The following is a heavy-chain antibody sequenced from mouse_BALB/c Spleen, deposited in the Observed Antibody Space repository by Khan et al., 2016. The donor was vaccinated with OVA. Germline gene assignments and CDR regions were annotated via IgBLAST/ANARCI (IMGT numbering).Heavy chain of an antibody. V-gene: IGHV1-7*01. CDR3: TRPVSSYTWFGY. D-gene: IGHD1-1*01. Sequence: QVRLQQSGAELAKPGAAVKMSSKASGYTFTNYWMHWVKQRPGQGLEWIGYIDPTTGYTEYNQKFKDKATLTADKSSSTAYMQLSSLTSADSAVYYFTRPVSSYTWFGYWGQGTLVTVSA. CDR1: GYTFTNYW. CDR2: IDPTTGYT. J-gene: IGHJ3*01.